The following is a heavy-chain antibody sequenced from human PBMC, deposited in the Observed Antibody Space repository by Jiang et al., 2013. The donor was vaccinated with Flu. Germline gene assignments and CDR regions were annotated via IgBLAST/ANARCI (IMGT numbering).Heavy chain of an antibody. V-gene: IGHV7-4-1*02. CDR1: GYTFTSYA. D-gene: IGHD1-14*01. Sequence: QSGSELKKPGASVKVSCKASGYTFTSYAMNWVRQAPGQGLEWMGWINTNTGNPTYAQGFTGRFVFSLDTSVSTAYLQISSLKAEDTAVYYCARGGNWNHYYYYYGMDVWGQGTTVTVSS. CDR3: ARGGNWNHYYYYYGMDV. J-gene: IGHJ6*02. CDR2: INTNTGNP.